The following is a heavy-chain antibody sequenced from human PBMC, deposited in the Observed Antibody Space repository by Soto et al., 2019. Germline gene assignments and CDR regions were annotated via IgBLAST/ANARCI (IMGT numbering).Heavy chain of an antibody. CDR2: IIPIFGTA. CDR1: GGTFSSYA. D-gene: IGHD3-3*01. J-gene: IGHJ3*02. CDR3: ARPTYYDFWSGYYAFDI. Sequence: GASVKVSCKASGGTFSSYAISWVRQAPGQGLEWMGGIIPIFGTANYAQKFQGRVTITADESTSTAYMELRSLRSDDTAVYYCARPTYYDFWSGYYAFDIWGQGTMVTVSS. V-gene: IGHV1-69*13.